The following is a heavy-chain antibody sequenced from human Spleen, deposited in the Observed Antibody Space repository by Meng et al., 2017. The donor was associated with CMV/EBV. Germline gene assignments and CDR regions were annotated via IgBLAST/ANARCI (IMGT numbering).Heavy chain of an antibody. V-gene: IGHV1-2*02. CDR2: ISPYSDDT. D-gene: IGHD3-22*01. CDR3: ARSTDYDSFDY. J-gene: IGHJ4*02. CDR1: GFTFTGYH. Sequence: SCKASGFTFTGYHIHWVRQAPGQGLEWMGWISPYSDDTNYAQRFQGRVTMTRDTSISTAYMELSRLRSDDTAIYYCARSTDYDSFDYWGQGTLVTVSS.